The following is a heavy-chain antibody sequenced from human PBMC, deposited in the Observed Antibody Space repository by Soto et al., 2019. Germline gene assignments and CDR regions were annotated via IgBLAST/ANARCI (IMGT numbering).Heavy chain of an antibody. D-gene: IGHD3-16*01. CDR2: INPDNGNT. J-gene: IGHJ5*02. CDR3: AKEGGP. V-gene: IGHV1-3*01. Sequence: QVPLVQSWAEVRKTGASVKISCKTSGYNFITYAVNWVRQAPGQRFEWMGWINPDNGNTKYSQKFQGRVTMTRDTYASTVYMELRSLRSEDTAVYYCAKEGGPWGQGTQVTVSS. CDR1: GYNFITYA.